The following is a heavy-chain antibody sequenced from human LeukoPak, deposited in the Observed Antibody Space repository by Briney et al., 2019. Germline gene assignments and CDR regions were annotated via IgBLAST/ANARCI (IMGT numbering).Heavy chain of an antibody. J-gene: IGHJ4*02. Sequence: ASVKVSCKASGYTFTSYYMRWVRQAPGQGLEWMGIINPSGGSTSYAQKFQGRVTMTRDTSTSTVYMELSSLRSEDTAVYYCARAIADGYNLYCFDYWGQGTLVTVSS. V-gene: IGHV1-46*01. CDR1: GYTFTSYY. D-gene: IGHD5-24*01. CDR2: INPSGGST. CDR3: ARAIADGYNLYCFDY.